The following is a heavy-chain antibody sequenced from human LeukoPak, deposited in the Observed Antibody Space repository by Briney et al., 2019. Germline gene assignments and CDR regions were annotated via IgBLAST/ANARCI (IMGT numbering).Heavy chain of an antibody. J-gene: IGHJ4*02. V-gene: IGHV4-59*08. CDR2: IYYDGST. CDR1: GGSLSNYY. D-gene: IGHD5-24*01. Sequence: SETLSLTCTVSGGSLSNYYWSWIRQPPGKGLEWIAYIYYDGSTNYNPSLQSRITISVDTSKNHFSLTLSSVTAADTAVYYCTRLRADGYNDFWGQGTLVTVSS. CDR3: TRLRADGYNDF.